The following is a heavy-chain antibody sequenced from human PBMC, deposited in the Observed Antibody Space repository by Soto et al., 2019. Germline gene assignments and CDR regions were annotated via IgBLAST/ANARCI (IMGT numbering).Heavy chain of an antibody. CDR3: GSLFEF. V-gene: IGHV3-74*01. J-gene: IGHJ4*02. Sequence: EVHLVESGGGLVQPGGSLRLSCAASGFTFRYYWLHWVRQVPGRGPVWVSGINNDGSDTFYADFVEGRFTISRDNPKNTVYLQMDSLRAEDTAVYYCGSLFEFWGQGTLVTVPS. CDR2: INNDGSDT. CDR1: GFTFRYYW.